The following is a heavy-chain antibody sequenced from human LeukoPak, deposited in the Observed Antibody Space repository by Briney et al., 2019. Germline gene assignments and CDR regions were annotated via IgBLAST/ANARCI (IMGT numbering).Heavy chain of an antibody. CDR2: IGGRGDTT. CDR1: GFTFSSYA. J-gene: IGHJ4*02. Sequence: GGSLRLSCAASGFTFSSYAMSWVRQAPGKGLEWVSAIGGRGDTTYYADSVKGQFTISRDYSKNTLYLQMNSLRAEDTAVYYCASTYYYDSRAFDYWGQGTLVTVSS. V-gene: IGHV3-23*01. D-gene: IGHD3-22*01. CDR3: ASTYYYDSRAFDY.